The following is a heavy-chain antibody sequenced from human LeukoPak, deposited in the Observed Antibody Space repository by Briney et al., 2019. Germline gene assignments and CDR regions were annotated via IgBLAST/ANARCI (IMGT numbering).Heavy chain of an antibody. V-gene: IGHV3-23*01. CDR1: GFTFSNYA. Sequence: GGSLRLSCAASGFTFSNYAMTWVRQAPGKGLEWVSAISGSGGSTYYADSVKGRFTISRDNSKNTLYLQMNSLRAEDTAVYYCAKDVTYYYDSGGYYSYFDCWGQGTLVIVSS. CDR3: AKDVTYYYDSGGYYSYFDC. D-gene: IGHD3-22*01. CDR2: ISGSGGST. J-gene: IGHJ4*02.